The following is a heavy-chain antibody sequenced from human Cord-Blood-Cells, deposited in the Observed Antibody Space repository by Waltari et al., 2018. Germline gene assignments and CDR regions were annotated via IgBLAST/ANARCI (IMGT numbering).Heavy chain of an antibody. CDR2: ISSTSSYI. V-gene: IGHV3-21*01. J-gene: IGHJ5*02. Sequence: EVQLVESGGGLVKPGGSLRLSCAASGFTFSSYSMNWVRQAPGKVLEWVSSISSTSSYIYDADSGKGRFTISRDNAKNSLYLQMNSLRAEDTAVYYCARDLELGNWFDPWGQGTLVTVSS. D-gene: IGHD7-27*01. CDR1: GFTFSSYS. CDR3: ARDLELGNWFDP.